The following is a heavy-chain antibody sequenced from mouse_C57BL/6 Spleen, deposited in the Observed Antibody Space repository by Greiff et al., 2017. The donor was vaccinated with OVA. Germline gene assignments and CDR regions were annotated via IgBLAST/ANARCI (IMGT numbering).Heavy chain of an antibody. J-gene: IGHJ4*01. CDR2: IYPGDGDT. CDR1: GYAFSSSW. CDR3: ALTGTDYAMDY. D-gene: IGHD4-1*01. Sequence: QVQLQQSGPELVKPGASVKISCKASGYAFSSSWMNWVKQRPGKGLEWIGRIYPGDGDTNYNGKFKGKATLTADKSSSTAYMQLSSLTSEDSAVYFCALTGTDYAMDYWGQGTSVTVSS. V-gene: IGHV1-82*01.